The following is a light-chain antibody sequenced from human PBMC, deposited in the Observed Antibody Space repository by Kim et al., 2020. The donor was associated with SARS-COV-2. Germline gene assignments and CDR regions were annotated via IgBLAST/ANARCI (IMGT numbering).Light chain of an antibody. V-gene: IGLV3-9*01. CDR1: NIVRKN. CDR3: QVWDSSTVV. Sequence: VALGQTATITCGGNNIVRKNVHWYQQKAGQAPVLVIYRDDNRPSGIPERFSGSNSGNTATLTISRAQAGDEADYYCQVWDSSTVVFGGGTQLTVL. J-gene: IGLJ2*01. CDR2: RDD.